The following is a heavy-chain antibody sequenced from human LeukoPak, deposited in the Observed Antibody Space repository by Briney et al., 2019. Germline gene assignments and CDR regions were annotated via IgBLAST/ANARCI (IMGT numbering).Heavy chain of an antibody. CDR1: GFTFSSYA. J-gene: IGHJ3*02. CDR3: AKAPPRKWLLNHYPAFDI. D-gene: IGHD6-19*01. V-gene: IGHV3-23*01. Sequence: GGSLRLSCAASGFTFSSYAMSWVRQAPGKGLEWVSAISGSGGSTYYADSVKGRFTISRDNPKNTLYLQMNSLRAEDTAVYYCAKAPPRKWLLNHYPAFDIWGQGTMVTVSS. CDR2: ISGSGGST.